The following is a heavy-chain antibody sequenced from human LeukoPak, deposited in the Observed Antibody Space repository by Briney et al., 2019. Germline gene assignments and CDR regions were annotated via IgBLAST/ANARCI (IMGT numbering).Heavy chain of an antibody. V-gene: IGHV1-2*04. D-gene: IGHD2-15*01. CDR1: GFAFTTYN. CDR3: ARVGYCSGDRCYLHFDY. J-gene: IGHJ4*02. Sequence: GASVKVSCKASGFAFTTYNIVWLRQAPGQGLEWMGWINPKNGDTHYAQKFQGWVTMTRDTSITTVYMELNRLTSDDTALYYCARVGYCSGDRCYLHFDYWGQGTLVTVSS. CDR2: INPKNGDT.